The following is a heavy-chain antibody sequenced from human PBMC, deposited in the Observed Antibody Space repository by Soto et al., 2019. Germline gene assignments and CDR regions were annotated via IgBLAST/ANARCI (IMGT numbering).Heavy chain of an antibody. CDR2: TIPVFNTA. CDR1: GGTLSDHG. CDR3: ARGVYGSGNYYTVPSAFDI. D-gene: IGHD3-10*01. J-gene: IGHJ3*02. Sequence: QVQLEQSGAEVKKPGSSVKISCKASGGTLSDHGVSWLRQAPGQGLEWVGGTIPVFNTAKYAPKFQGRVTIAADKSTNIASMELGSLRSDDTAFYYCARGVYGSGNYYTVPSAFDIWGQGTLVIVSS. V-gene: IGHV1-69*06.